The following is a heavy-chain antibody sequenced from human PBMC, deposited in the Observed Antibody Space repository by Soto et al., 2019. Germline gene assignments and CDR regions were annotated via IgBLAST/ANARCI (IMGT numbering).Heavy chain of an antibody. CDR1: GFTFSSYA. CDR2: ISGSGGST. CDR3: AKDPYSSSLSPTFDY. V-gene: IGHV3-23*01. D-gene: IGHD6-6*01. J-gene: IGHJ4*02. Sequence: PGGSLRLSCAASGFTFSSYAMSWVRQAPGKGLEWVSAISGSGGSTYYADSVKGRSTISRDNSKNTLYRQMNSLRAEDTGVYYCAKDPYSSSLSPTFDYWGQGTLVTVSS.